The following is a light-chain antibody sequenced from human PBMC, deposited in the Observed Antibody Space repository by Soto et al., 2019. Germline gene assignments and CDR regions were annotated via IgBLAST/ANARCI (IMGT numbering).Light chain of an antibody. CDR1: SSDVGGYNY. V-gene: IGLV2-14*01. CDR2: EVS. Sequence: QSALTQPASVSGSPGQSITISCTGTSSDVGGYNYVSWYQQNPGKAPKLMIYEVSNRPSGVSNRFSGSKSGNTASLTISGLQAEDEADYYCSSYTSSSTWVFGGGTKLT. CDR3: SSYTSSSTWV. J-gene: IGLJ3*02.